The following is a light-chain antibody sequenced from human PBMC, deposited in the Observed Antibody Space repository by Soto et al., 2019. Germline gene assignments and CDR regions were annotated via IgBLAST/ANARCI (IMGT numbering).Light chain of an antibody. Sequence: QSVLTQPPSVSGAPGQRVTISCTGSSSNIGAGYDVHWYQQVPGTAPKLLIYGNSNRPSRVPDRFSGSKSGTSASLAITGLHAETEADFDCQPYDRSLNGWVLGGGTK. CDR1: SSNIGAGYD. V-gene: IGLV1-40*01. J-gene: IGLJ3*02. CDR3: QPYDRSLNGWV. CDR2: GNS.